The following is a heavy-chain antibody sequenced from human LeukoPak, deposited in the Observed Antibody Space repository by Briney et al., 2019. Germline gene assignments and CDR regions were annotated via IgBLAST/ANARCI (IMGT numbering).Heavy chain of an antibody. CDR2: IIPIFGTA. V-gene: IGHV1-69*05. J-gene: IGHJ3*02. CDR1: GGTFSSYA. Sequence: SVKVSCKASGGTFSSYAISWVRQAPGQGLEWMGRIIPIFGTADYAQKFQGRVTITTDESTSTAYMELSSLRSEDTAVYYCARDRAGITMIVVVDDAFDIWGQGTMVTVSS. CDR3: ARDRAGITMIVVVDDAFDI. D-gene: IGHD3-22*01.